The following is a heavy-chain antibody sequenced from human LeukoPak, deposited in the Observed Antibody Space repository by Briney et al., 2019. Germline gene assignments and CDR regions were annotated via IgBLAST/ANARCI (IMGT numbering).Heavy chain of an antibody. J-gene: IGHJ4*02. CDR1: GFTFTDYW. CDR3: ARGGYSGSYYRFS. V-gene: IGHV3-74*01. CDR2: ISKEGDNA. D-gene: IGHD3-22*01. Sequence: GGSLRLSCAASGFTFTDYWMHWVRQVPGKGLVWLSRISKEGDNAVYADFAKGRFTTSRDNAKKTVYLQLTTLRPDDTALYCCARGGYSGSYYRFSWGQGTLVTVSS.